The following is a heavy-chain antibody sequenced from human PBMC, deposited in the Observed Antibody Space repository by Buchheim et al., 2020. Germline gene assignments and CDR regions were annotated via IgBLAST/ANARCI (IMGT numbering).Heavy chain of an antibody. V-gene: IGHV3-66*02. CDR3: ARGVYGDANHTIFRYYYYYGMDV. D-gene: IGHD4-17*01. CDR1: GFTVSSNY. CDR2: IYSGGST. Sequence: EVQLVESGGGLVQPGGSLRLSCAASGFTVSSNYMSWVRQAPGKGLEWVSVIYSGGSTYYADSVKGRFTISRDNSKNTLYLQMNSLRAEDTAVYYCARGVYGDANHTIFRYYYYYGMDVWGQGTT. J-gene: IGHJ6*02.